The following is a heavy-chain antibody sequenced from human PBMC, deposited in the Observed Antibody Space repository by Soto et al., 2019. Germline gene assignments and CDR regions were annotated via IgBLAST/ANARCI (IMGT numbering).Heavy chain of an antibody. CDR3: ATTYYYDSSGQVGVAFDI. CDR1: GGSISSGGYY. Sequence: PSETLSLTCTVSGGSISSGGYYWSWIRQHPGKGLEWIGYIYYSGSTYYNPSLKSRVTISVDTSKNQFSLKLSSVTAADTAVHYCATTYYYDSSGQVGVAFDIWGQGTMVTVSS. CDR2: IYYSGST. J-gene: IGHJ3*02. V-gene: IGHV4-31*03. D-gene: IGHD3-22*01.